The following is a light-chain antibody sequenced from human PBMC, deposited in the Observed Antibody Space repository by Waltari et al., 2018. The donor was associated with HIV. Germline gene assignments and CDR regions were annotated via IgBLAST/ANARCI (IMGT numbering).Light chain of an antibody. Sequence: QSALTQPPSASGSPGQSVTISCTGTSSDVGGYNYVSWYQQHPGKAPKLMIYAVSKRPSGVPDRFAGSKSGNTASLTVSGLQAEDGADYYCNSDAGSNNWVFGGGTKLTVL. J-gene: IGLJ3*02. CDR3: NSDAGSNNWV. CDR2: AVS. V-gene: IGLV2-8*01. CDR1: SSDVGGYNY.